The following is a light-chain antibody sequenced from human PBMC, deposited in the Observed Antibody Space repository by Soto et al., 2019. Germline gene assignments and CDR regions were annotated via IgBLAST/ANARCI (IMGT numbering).Light chain of an antibody. CDR3: QQYNTYSRT. CDR1: QNINNW. CDR2: RAS. Sequence: DIPMTQSPSALSASVGDRVTITCRASQNINNWLAWYQQKPGQAPKLLIYRASSLQSGVPSRFSGSGSGTEFTLTVSNLQPDDFGTYYCQQYNTYSRTFGQGTRVDI. V-gene: IGKV1-5*03. J-gene: IGKJ1*01.